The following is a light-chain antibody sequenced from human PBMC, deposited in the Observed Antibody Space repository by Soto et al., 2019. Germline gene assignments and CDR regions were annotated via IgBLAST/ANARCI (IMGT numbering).Light chain of an antibody. CDR3: QQYSSSPWT. V-gene: IGKV3-20*01. CDR2: DAS. Sequence: EIVLTQSPATLSLSPGERATLSCRASQGVSSTYFAWYQQKPVQAPRLLIYDASSTAIGIPDRFSGSGSGTDFTLTISRLEPEDFAVYYCQQYSSSPWTVGKGTKVEIK. CDR1: QGVSSTY. J-gene: IGKJ1*01.